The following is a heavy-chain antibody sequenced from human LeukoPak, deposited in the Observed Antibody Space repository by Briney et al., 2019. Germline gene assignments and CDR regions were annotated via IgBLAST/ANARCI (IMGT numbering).Heavy chain of an antibody. V-gene: IGHV1-69*05. CDR1: GGTFSSYA. CDR3: VREPWSYYGSGSINWFDP. CDR2: IIPIFGTA. Sequence: ASVKVSCKASGGTFSSYAISWVRQAPGQGLEWMGRIIPIFGTANYAQKFQGRVTITTDESTSTAYMELSSLRSEDTAVYYCVREPWSYYGSGSINWFDPWGQGTLVIVSS. J-gene: IGHJ5*02. D-gene: IGHD3-10*01.